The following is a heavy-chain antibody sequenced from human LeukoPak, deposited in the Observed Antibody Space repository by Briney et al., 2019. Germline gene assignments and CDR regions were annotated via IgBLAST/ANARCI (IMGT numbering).Heavy chain of an antibody. J-gene: IGHJ6*03. CDR3: ARGLRDEERHYGYYYMDV. CDR2: FYTSANT. V-gene: IGHV4-4*09. CDR1: GDSVSGHY. D-gene: IGHD3-22*01. Sequence: SETLSLTCTVSGDSVSGHYGSWIRQPPGKRLEWIGYFYTSANTNYNPSLKSRVTMSVDTSKNQFSLKLSSVTAADAAVYYCARGLRDEERHYGYYYMDVWGKGTTVTVSS.